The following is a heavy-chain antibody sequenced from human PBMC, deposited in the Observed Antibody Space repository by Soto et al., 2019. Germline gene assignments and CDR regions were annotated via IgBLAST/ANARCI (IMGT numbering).Heavy chain of an antibody. CDR3: ARDQGFTPAYYDFWSGHPVYGMDV. CDR2: IYYSGST. CDR1: GGSISSYY. V-gene: IGHV4-59*01. Sequence: SETLSLTCTVSGGSISSYYWSWIRQPPGKGLEWIGYIYYSGSTNYNPSLKSRVTISVDTSKNQFSLKLSSVTAADTAVYYCARDQGFTPAYYDFWSGHPVYGMDVWGQGTTVTVSS. J-gene: IGHJ6*02. D-gene: IGHD3-3*01.